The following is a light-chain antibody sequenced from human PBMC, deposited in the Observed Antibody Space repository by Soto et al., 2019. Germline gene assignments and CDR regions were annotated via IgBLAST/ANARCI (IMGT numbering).Light chain of an antibody. CDR3: QQYGSSRIT. CDR1: RSVSSN. Sequence: DIVMTQSPATLSVSAGERATLSWRASRSVSSNLAWYQQKPGQAPRLLIEEASTRATGSPDRVSGRGSGTDCTLTISRLEPADVAVDYCQQYGSSRITFGQGTRLEIK. V-gene: IGKV3-20*01. CDR2: EAS. J-gene: IGKJ5*01.